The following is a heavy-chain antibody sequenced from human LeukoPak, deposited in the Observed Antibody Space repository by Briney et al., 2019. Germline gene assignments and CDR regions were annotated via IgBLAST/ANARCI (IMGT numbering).Heavy chain of an antibody. CDR3: ATAHQFSFPD. J-gene: IGHJ1*01. CDR2: ISGSGDT. Sequence: GGSLRLSCAASGFTFRNYAMSWVRQAPGKGLEWVSLISGSGDTYYADSVKGRFTISRDSSKNTLYLQMNSLRAEDTAVYYCATAHQFSFPDWGQGTLVTVSS. D-gene: IGHD2-15*01. V-gene: IGHV3-23*01. CDR1: GFTFRNYA.